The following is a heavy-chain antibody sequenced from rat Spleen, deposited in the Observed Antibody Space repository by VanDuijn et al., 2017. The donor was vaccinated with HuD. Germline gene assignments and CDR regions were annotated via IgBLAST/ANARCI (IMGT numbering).Heavy chain of an antibody. J-gene: IGHJ2*01. CDR2: IIYDGSRT. D-gene: IGHD1-9*01. CDR1: GFTFNNYW. CDR3: ARRHYGYNSYFDY. Sequence: EVQLVESGGGLVQPGRSLKLSCVASGFTFNNYWMTWIRQAPGKGLEWVATIIYDGSRTYYRDSVKGRFTISRDNAKNTLYLQMDSLRSEDTATYYCARRHYGYNSYFDYWGQGVMVTVSS. V-gene: IGHV5-31*01.